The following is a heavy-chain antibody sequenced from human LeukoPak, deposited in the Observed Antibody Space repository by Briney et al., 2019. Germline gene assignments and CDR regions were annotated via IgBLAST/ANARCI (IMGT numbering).Heavy chain of an antibody. CDR3: TRTYYDFWSGYSEEVFDY. Sequence: GGSLRLSCAASGFTFSGSAMHWVRQASGKGLEWVGRIRSKANSYATAYAASVKGRFTISRDDSKNTAYLQMNSLKTEDTAVYYCTRTYYDFWSGYSEEVFDYWGQGTLVTVSS. CDR2: IRSKANSYAT. CDR1: GFTFSGSA. J-gene: IGHJ4*02. V-gene: IGHV3-73*01. D-gene: IGHD3-3*01.